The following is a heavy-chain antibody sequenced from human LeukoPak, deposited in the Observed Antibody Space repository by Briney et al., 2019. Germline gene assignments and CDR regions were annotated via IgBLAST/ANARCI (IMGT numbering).Heavy chain of an antibody. V-gene: IGHV3-7*03. CDR1: GFTFSSNW. J-gene: IGHJ4*02. D-gene: IGHD4-11*01. Sequence: GESLTLSCAASGFTFSSNWMTWVRQAPGKGLEWVSNIKHDGSETYYVHSVKGGFTISRDNAKNSLYLEINSLRAEDTAVYYCARDLFRSNDYWGQGTLVNVSS. CDR2: IKHDGSET. CDR3: ARDLFRSNDY.